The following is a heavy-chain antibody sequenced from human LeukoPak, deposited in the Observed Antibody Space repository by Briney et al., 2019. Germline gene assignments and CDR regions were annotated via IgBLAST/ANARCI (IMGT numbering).Heavy chain of an antibody. D-gene: IGHD3-3*02. J-gene: IGHJ4*02. CDR1: GDSVSSNTAA. Sequence: SQTLSLTCAISGDSVSSNTAAWNWIRQSPSRGLECLGRTYYRSKWYNDYAVSVKSRITINPDTSKNQFSLQLYSVTPEDTAVYYCARSISSGGFRLDYWGQGTLVTVSS. CDR3: ARSISSGGFRLDY. V-gene: IGHV6-1*01. CDR2: TYYRSKWYN.